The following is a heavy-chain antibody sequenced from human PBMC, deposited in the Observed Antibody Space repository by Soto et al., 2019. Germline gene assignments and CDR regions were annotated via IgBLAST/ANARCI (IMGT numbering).Heavy chain of an antibody. Sequence: PGGSLRLSCAASGFTFDDYAMHWVRQAPGKGLEWVSGISWNSGSIGYADSVKGRFTISRDNAKNSLYLQMDSLRAEDTAVYYCARDGYSSGFDYWGQGTLVTVSS. D-gene: IGHD6-25*01. CDR1: GFTFDDYA. V-gene: IGHV3-9*01. CDR3: ARDGYSSGFDY. J-gene: IGHJ4*02. CDR2: ISWNSGSI.